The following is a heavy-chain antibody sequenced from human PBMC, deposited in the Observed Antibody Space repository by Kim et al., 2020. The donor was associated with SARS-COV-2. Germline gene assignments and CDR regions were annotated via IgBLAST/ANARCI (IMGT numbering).Heavy chain of an antibody. Sequence: SETLSLTCAVSGGSISSSTWWSWVRQPPGKGLEWIGEIYHSGSTNYNPSLKSRVTISVDKSKNQFSLKLSSVTAADTAVYYCARDRSSGSYYLRGGRNWFDPWGQGSLVTVSS. J-gene: IGHJ5*02. V-gene: IGHV4-4*02. CDR3: ARDRSSGSYYLRGGRNWFDP. CDR1: GGSISSSTW. D-gene: IGHD3-10*01. CDR2: IYHSGST.